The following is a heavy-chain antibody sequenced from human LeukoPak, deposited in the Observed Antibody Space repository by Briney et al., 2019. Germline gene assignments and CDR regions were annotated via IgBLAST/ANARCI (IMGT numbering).Heavy chain of an antibody. CDR2: MNPNRGNT. V-gene: IGHV1-8*03. CDR1: GYTFPRYD. CDR3: ARGWFGSAGDY. D-gene: IGHD3-10*01. J-gene: IGHJ4*02. Sequence: ASVTVSCKASGYTFPRYDINGVRQATGRGRAWMGWMNPNRGNTGYAQKFQGRVNITRNTSLSTAFTEVSSRSPGGTAVYYCARGWFGSAGDYWGQGAMVTVSS.